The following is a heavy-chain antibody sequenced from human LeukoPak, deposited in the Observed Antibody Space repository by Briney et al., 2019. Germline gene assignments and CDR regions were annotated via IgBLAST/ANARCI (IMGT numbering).Heavy chain of an antibody. CDR2: IRQDGSER. CDR3: ARDGTAAGLYFDL. V-gene: IGHV3-7*01. J-gene: IGHJ4*01. CDR1: GFTFTDYW. Sequence: GGSLRLSCEVSGFTFTDYWMNWVRQAPGKGPEWVASIRQDGSERTYVDSVKGRFTISRDNTKNSLSLQLNGLRAEDTAVYYCARDGTAAGLYFDLWGQGTLVTVSS. D-gene: IGHD6-13*01.